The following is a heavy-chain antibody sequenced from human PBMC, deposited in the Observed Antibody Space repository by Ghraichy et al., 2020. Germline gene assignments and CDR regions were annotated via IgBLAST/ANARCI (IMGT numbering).Heavy chain of an antibody. CDR1: GYSFTSYW. D-gene: IGHD3-16*01. Sequence: GESLNISCKGSGYSFTSYWIGWVRQMPGKGLEWMGIIYPGDSDTRYSPSFQGQVTISADKSISTAYLQWSSLKASDTAMYYCARLDLGIMTTSLNYGMDVWGQGTTVTVSS. J-gene: IGHJ6*02. CDR2: IYPGDSDT. V-gene: IGHV5-51*01. CDR3: ARLDLGIMTTSLNYGMDV.